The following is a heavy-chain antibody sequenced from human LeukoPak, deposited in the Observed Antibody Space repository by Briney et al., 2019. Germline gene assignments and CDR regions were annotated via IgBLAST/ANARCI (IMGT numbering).Heavy chain of an antibody. V-gene: IGHV3-30*04. CDR1: GFTVSSNE. CDR3: ARGGYLITFGGVDY. Sequence: GGSLRLSCAASGFTVSSNEMSWVRQAPGKGLEWVAVISYDGSNKYYADSVKGRFTISRDNSKNTLYLQMNSLRAEDTAVYYCARGGYLITFGGVDYWGQGTLVTVSS. J-gene: IGHJ4*02. D-gene: IGHD3-16*01. CDR2: ISYDGSNK.